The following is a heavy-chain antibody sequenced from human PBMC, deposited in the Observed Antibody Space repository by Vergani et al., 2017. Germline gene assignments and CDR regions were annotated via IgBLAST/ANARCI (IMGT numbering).Heavy chain of an antibody. Sequence: QVQLQESGPGLLKPSETLSLTCSVSGASISSYFWSWIRQPAGKGLEWLGRVHTDGTAYYNPSLRTRVRLSADLSQSQFSLKMTSLTAADTAVYFCARDQWDDDDPRGWFAPWGQGILGTVSS. CDR2: VHTDGTA. CDR3: ARDQWDDDDPRGWFAP. J-gene: IGHJ5*02. CDR1: GASISSYF. D-gene: IGHD1-26*01. V-gene: IGHV4-4*07.